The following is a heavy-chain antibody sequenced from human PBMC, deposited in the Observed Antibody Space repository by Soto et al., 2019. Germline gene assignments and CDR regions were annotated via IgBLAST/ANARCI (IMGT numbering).Heavy chain of an antibody. Sequence: SQTLSLTCTVSGGYIINYYWSWIRKHPGKGLEWIGYIYYSGSTNYNPSLKSRVTISVDTSKNQFSLKLSSVTAADTAVYYCARKNCSSTSCPDDYWGQGTLVTVSS. CDR3: ARKNCSSTSCPDDY. V-gene: IGHV4-59*08. J-gene: IGHJ4*02. CDR1: GGYIINYY. D-gene: IGHD2-2*01. CDR2: IYYSGST.